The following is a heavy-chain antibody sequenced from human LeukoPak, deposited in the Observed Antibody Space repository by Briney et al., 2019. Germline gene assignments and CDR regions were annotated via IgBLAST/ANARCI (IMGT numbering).Heavy chain of an antibody. Sequence: GGSLRPSCSASGFTFSSYAMHWVRQAPGKGLEYVSAISSNGGSTYYADSVKGRFTISRDNSKNTLYLQMSSLRAEDTAVYYCVVGGTAMDNWHFDLWGRGTLVTVSS. CDR3: VVGGTAMDNWHFDL. V-gene: IGHV3-64D*06. CDR2: ISSNGGST. J-gene: IGHJ2*01. CDR1: GFTFSSYA. D-gene: IGHD5-18*01.